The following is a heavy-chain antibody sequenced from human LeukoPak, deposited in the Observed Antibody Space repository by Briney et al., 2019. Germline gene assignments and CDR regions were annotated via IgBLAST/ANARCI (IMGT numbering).Heavy chain of an antibody. V-gene: IGHV4-30-2*01. J-gene: IGHJ3*02. D-gene: IGHD3-3*01. CDR1: GGSISSSGYY. Sequence: SETLSLTCTVSGGSISSSGYYWSWIRQPPGKGLEWIGYIYHSGSTYYNPSLKSRVTISVDRSKNQFSLKLSSVTAADTAVYYCARNNELRFLEWLPHDAFDIWGQGTMVTVSS. CDR2: IYHSGST. CDR3: ARNNELRFLEWLPHDAFDI.